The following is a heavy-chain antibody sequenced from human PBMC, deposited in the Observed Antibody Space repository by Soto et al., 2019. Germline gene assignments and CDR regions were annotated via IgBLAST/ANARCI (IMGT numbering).Heavy chain of an antibody. Sequence: EVQLVESGGGLVQPGESLRLSCAASGLTFRSYWMHWVRQAPGKGLVWVSRINTDGSVAMSVDSVKGRFTISRDNAKNTLYLHMTSLRAEDTAVYDCVRDMHLSRLHSWGQGTLVTVS. V-gene: IGHV3-74*03. CDR3: VRDMHLSRLHS. CDR1: GLTFRSYW. CDR2: INTDGSVA. D-gene: IGHD3-3*02. J-gene: IGHJ4*02.